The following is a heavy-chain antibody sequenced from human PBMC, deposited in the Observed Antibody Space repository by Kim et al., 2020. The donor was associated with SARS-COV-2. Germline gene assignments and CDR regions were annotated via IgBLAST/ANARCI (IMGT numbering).Heavy chain of an antibody. Sequence: DYAVSMKSRITINPDTSTNQFSLQLNSVTPEDTAVYYCARDRPGTTPFDYWGQGTLVTVSS. CDR3: ARDRPGTTPFDY. J-gene: IGHJ4*02. D-gene: IGHD1-7*01. V-gene: IGHV6-1*01.